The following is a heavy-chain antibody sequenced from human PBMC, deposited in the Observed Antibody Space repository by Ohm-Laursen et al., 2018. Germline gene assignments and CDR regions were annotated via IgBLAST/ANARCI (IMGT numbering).Heavy chain of an antibody. CDR3: STDPALGSGYGFNI. J-gene: IGHJ3*02. Sequence: GSLRLSCAASGFTFSIAWMSWVRQAPGKGLEWVGRIKSETDGGTTEYAAPVKGRFTISRDDSKNTLYLQMNSLNTEDTAVYYCSTDPALGSGYGFNIWGQGTTVTVSS. CDR1: GFTFSIAW. CDR2: IKSETDGGTT. D-gene: IGHD3-10*01. V-gene: IGHV3-15*01.